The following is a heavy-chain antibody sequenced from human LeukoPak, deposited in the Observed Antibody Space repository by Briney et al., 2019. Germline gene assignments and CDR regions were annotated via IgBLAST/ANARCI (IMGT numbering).Heavy chain of an antibody. J-gene: IGHJ6*03. V-gene: IGHV3-9*01. CDR3: AKDAGGYYYYYMGV. Sequence: GGSLRLSCAASGFIFDDYAMHWVRQAPGKGLEWVSGISWNSGSIGYADSVKGRFTISRDNAKNSLYLQMNSLRAEDTALYYCAKDAGGYYYYYMGVWGKGTTVTISS. CDR1: GFIFDDYA. CDR2: ISWNSGSI. D-gene: IGHD3-10*01.